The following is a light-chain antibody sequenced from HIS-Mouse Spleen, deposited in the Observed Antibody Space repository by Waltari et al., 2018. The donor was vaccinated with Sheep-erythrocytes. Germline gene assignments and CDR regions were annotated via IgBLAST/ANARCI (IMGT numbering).Light chain of an antibody. CDR3: CSYAGSYNHV. Sequence: QSALTQPRSVSGSPGQSVTISCTGTSSDVGGYNYVSWYQQHPGKAPKLLIYDVSRLPSGVPDRFSGSQSGNTASLTISGLQAEDEADYYCCSYAGSYNHVFATGTKVTVL. J-gene: IGLJ1*01. CDR2: DVS. V-gene: IGLV2-11*01. CDR1: SSDVGGYNY.